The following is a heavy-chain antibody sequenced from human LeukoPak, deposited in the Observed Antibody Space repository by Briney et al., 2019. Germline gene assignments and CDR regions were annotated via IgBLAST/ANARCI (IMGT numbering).Heavy chain of an antibody. CDR3: ARSGAAMAEFDY. CDR1: GGSFSGYY. CDR2: INHSGST. D-gene: IGHD5-18*01. Sequence: PSETLSLTCAVYGGSFSGYYWSWIRQPPGKGLEWIGEINHSGSTNYNPSLKSRVTISVDTSKNQFSLKLSSVTAADTAVYYCARSGAAMAEFDYWGQGTLVTVSS. J-gene: IGHJ4*02. V-gene: IGHV4-34*01.